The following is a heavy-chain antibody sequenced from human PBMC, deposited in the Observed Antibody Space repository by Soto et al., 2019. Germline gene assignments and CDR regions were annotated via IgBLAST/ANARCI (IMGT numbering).Heavy chain of an antibody. CDR1: GLTFSSYV. CDR3: AKRRGDGYFDL. J-gene: IGHJ2*01. Sequence: EVPLLESGGGSVQPGGSLRLSCAASGLTFSSYVMSWVRQAPGKGLEWASAISGSGSDTYYAVSVKGRFTISRDNSKNTLYLQMNSLRADDTAVYYCAKRRGDGYFDLWGRGTLVTVSS. D-gene: IGHD7-27*01. CDR2: ISGSGSDT. V-gene: IGHV3-23*01.